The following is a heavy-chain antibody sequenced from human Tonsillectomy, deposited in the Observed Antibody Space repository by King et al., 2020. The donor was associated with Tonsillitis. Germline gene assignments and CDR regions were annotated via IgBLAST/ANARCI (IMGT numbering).Heavy chain of an antibody. Sequence: HLVQSGAEVKKPGSSVKVSCKASGGTFSSYAISWVRQAPGQGLEWMGGIIPIFGTANYAQKFQGRVTITADESTSTAYMELSSLRSEDTAVYYCATSRDIVVVVAATFSLDYWGQGTLVTVSS. CDR3: ATSRDIVVVVAATFSLDY. CDR2: IIPIFGTA. D-gene: IGHD2-15*01. J-gene: IGHJ4*02. CDR1: GGTFSSYA. V-gene: IGHV1-69*12.